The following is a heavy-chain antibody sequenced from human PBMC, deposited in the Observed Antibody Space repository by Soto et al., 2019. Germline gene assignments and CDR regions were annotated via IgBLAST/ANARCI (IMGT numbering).Heavy chain of an antibody. J-gene: IGHJ3*02. CDR3: ARLALRFHGAFDI. CDR2: INHSGST. Sequence: QVQLQQWGAGLLKPSETLSLTCAVYGGSFSGYYWSWIRQPPGKGLEWIGEINHSGSTNDNPSLKSRVTISVDTTKNQFSLKLSSVTAADTAVYYCARLALRFHGAFDIWGQGTMVTVSS. CDR1: GGSFSGYY. V-gene: IGHV4-34*01. D-gene: IGHD3-3*01.